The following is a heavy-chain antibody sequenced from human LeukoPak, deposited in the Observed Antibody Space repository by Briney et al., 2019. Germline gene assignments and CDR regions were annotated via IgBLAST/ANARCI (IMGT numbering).Heavy chain of an antibody. D-gene: IGHD6-13*01. V-gene: IGHV3-23*01. J-gene: IGHJ4*02. CDR3: AKRIAAAGTNPDY. Sequence: GGSLRLSCAASGFTFSSYAMSWGRQAPGKGGEGVSAISGRGGSTYYADSVKGRFTISRDNSKNRLYLQMNRLRGGDTGVCYCAKRIAAAGTNPDYWGQGTLVTVSS. CDR1: GFTFSSYA. CDR2: ISGRGGST.